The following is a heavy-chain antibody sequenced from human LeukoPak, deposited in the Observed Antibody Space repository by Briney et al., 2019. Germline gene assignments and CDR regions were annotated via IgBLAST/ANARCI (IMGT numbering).Heavy chain of an antibody. CDR2: INPHSGNT. CDR3: ARDIYDSSGPPID. V-gene: IGHV1-8*01. Sequence: ASVKVSCKASGYTFTSYDINWVRQATGQGLEWMGWINPHSGNTGYAQKFQGRVTMTRNTSISTAYMELGSLRSEDTAVYYCARDIYDSSGPPIDWGQGTLVTVSS. J-gene: IGHJ4*02. CDR1: GYTFTSYD. D-gene: IGHD3-22*01.